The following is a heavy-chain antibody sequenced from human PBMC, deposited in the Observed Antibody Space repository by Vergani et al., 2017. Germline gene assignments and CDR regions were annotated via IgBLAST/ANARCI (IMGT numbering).Heavy chain of an antibody. CDR1: GGSISSGSYY. V-gene: IGHV4-61*02. D-gene: IGHD6-13*01. CDR2: IYTSGST. CDR3: ARYSSSWYYFDY. Sequence: QVQLQESGPGLVKPSQTLSLTCTVSGGSISSGSYYWSWIRQPAGKGREWIGRIYTSGSTNYNPSLKSRVTISVDTSKNQFSLKLSSVTAADTAVYYCARYSSSWYYFDYWGQGTLVTVSS. J-gene: IGHJ4*02.